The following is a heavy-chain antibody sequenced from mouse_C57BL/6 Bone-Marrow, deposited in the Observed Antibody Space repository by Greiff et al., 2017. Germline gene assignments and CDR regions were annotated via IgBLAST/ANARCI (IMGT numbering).Heavy chain of an antibody. V-gene: IGHV1-54*01. J-gene: IGHJ2*01. CDR3: ARMVKGY. CDR2: INPGSGGT. Sequence: QVQLQQSGAELVRPGTSVKVSCKASGYAFTNYLIEWVKQRPGQGLEWIGVINPGSGGTNYNEKVKGKATLTADKSSSTAYMQLSSLTSEDSAVYFCARMVKGYWGQGTTLTVSS. CDR1: GYAFTNYL. D-gene: IGHD2-2*01.